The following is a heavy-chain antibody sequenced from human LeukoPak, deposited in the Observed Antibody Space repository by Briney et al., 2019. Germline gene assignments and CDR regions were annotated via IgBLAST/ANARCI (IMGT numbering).Heavy chain of an antibody. D-gene: IGHD6-13*01. CDR1: GFTFSSYA. CDR2: ISYDGSNK. V-gene: IGHV3-30-3*01. J-gene: IGHJ4*02. CDR3: ARERRESSSWTFDY. Sequence: PGGSLRLSCAASGFTFSSYAMHWVRQAPGKGLEWVAVISYDGSNKYYADSVKGRFTISRDNSKNTLYLQMNSLRAEDTAVYYCARERRESSSWTFDYWGQGTLVTVSS.